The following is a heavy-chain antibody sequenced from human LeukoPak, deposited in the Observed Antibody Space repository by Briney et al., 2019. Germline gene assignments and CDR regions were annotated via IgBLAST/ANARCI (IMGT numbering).Heavy chain of an antibody. CDR1: GLTFTSWA. J-gene: IGHJ1*01. Sequence: GGSLRLSCAAKGLTFTSWAMSWVRLAPGKGLEWISGISGDGVNTYYVDSVKGRFTISRDNAKNTLYLQMNSLRPEDTAVYFCSEHILVHWGQGTLVTVSS. CDR3: SEHILVH. D-gene: IGHD2-21*01. CDR2: ISGDGVNT. V-gene: IGHV3-23*01.